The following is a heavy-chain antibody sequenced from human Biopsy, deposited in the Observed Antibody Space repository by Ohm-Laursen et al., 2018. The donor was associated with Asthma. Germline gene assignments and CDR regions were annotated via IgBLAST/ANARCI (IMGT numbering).Heavy chain of an antibody. J-gene: IGHJ6*02. CDR2: HDHEEGGT. CDR3: ARCQVGYSSGWSLLLKKIYYSGMDV. Sequence: VSVKVSCKAPGGTFSNFAISWVRQAPGQGLEWMGGHDHEEGGTVNARRFQGRVTMTEDTSTDTAYMEVTSLRSEDTAIYYCARCQVGYSSGWSLLLKKIYYSGMDVWGQGTAVTVSS. CDR1: GGTFSNFA. D-gene: IGHD6-19*01. V-gene: IGHV1-24*01.